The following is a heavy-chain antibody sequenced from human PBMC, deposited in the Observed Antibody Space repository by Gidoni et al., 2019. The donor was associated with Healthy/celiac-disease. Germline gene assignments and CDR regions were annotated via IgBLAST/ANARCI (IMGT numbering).Heavy chain of an antibody. J-gene: IGHJ4*02. CDR1: GVTFGDYL. CDR3: TRLSGDYERYFDF. CDR2: IRSKVYGGTT. Sequence: EVQLVESGGGLVKPGRSLRLSCTGSGVTFGDYLVTWFRQAPGKGLEWVGFIRSKVYGGTTEYAASVNGRFTISRDDSKTIAYLQMNSLKTEDTAMYYCTRLSGDYERYFDFWGQGTLVTVSS. V-gene: IGHV3-49*05. D-gene: IGHD4-17*01.